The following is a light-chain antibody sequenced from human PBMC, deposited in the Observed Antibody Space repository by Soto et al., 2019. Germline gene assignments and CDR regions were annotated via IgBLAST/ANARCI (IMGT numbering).Light chain of an antibody. J-gene: IGKJ1*01. Sequence: DIHMAQSPPTLSASVGDRVTITCRASRYVSSSLAWYQQKPGKAPKLLIYKTSILESGVPSRFSGSASGTEFTLTISSLQPDDFATYWCQQYNTYPWTFGQGTKVDIK. V-gene: IGKV1-5*03. CDR3: QQYNTYPWT. CDR1: RYVSSS. CDR2: KTS.